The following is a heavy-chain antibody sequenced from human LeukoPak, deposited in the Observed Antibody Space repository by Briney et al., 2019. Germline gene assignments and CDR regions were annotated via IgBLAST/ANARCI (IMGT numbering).Heavy chain of an antibody. CDR3: ARHDYYDSSGYYFFGAFDI. CDR2: INPNSGGT. CDR1: GYTFTGCY. D-gene: IGHD3-22*01. J-gene: IGHJ3*02. Sequence: GASVKVSCKASGYTFTGCYMHWVRQAPGQGLEWMGWINPNSGGTNYAQKFQGRVTMTRDTSISTAYMELSRLRSDDTAVYYCARHDYYDSSGYYFFGAFDIWGQGTMVTVSS. V-gene: IGHV1-2*02.